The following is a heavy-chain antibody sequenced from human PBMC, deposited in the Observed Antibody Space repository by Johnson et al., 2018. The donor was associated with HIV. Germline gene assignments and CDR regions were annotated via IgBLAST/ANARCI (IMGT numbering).Heavy chain of an antibody. CDR3: ARAPGYSRAFDI. CDR2: ISASGRDI. CDR1: ELTSSNYA. D-gene: IGHD5-18*01. J-gene: IGHJ3*02. V-gene: IGHV3-23*04. Sequence: VQLVESGGGVVRPGGSLRLSCVASELTSSNYAISWVRPAPGQGLEWVSAISASGRDIYYGDSGKGRFTISRANSKNTLYLQMNSLRAEATAVYYCARAPGYSRAFDIWGQGTMVTVSS.